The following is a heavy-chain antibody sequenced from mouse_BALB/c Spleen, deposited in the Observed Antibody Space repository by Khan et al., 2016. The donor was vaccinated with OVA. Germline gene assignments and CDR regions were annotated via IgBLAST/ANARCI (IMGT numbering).Heavy chain of an antibody. CDR2: ISYSGNN. D-gene: IGHD1-1*01. Sequence: EVQLQESGPGLVKPSQSLSLTCTVTGYSITSDYAWNWIRQFPGNKLEWMGFISYSGNNNNNPSLKRRISITRDTSKNQFFLQFNAVTTEDTATYYCASVYGGDFDYWGQGTTLTVSS. CDR1: GYSITSDYA. CDR3: ASVYGGDFDY. V-gene: IGHV3-2*02. J-gene: IGHJ2*01.